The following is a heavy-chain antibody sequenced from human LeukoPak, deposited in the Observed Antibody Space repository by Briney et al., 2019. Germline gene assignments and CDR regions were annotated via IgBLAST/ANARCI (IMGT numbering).Heavy chain of an antibody. V-gene: IGHV1-2*02. J-gene: IGHJ4*02. CDR3: ARERRAWGEDF. D-gene: IGHD3-16*01. CDR1: GYTFTGYF. Sequence: GASVKVSCKASGYTFTGYFIHWVRQAPGQGLEWMGWINPNSGGTSYAQKFQGRVTMTGDTSTTTVYMELNSLGSEDTAVYYCARERRAWGEDFWGQGTLVTVSS. CDR2: INPNSGGT.